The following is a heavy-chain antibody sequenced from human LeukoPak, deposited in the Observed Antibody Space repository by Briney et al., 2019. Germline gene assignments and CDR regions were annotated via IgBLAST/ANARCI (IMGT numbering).Heavy chain of an antibody. Sequence: PGGSLRLSCAASGFSFSSYSMNWVRQAPGKGLEWVSYISGSSSTRYYADSVKGRFTISRDSAQTSLYLQMNSLRAEDTAVYYCARDSPFCGGDCYSIYMDVWGRGTTATVSS. CDR2: ISGSSSTR. V-gene: IGHV3-48*04. J-gene: IGHJ6*03. CDR3: ARDSPFCGGDCYSIYMDV. D-gene: IGHD2-21*02. CDR1: GFSFSSYS.